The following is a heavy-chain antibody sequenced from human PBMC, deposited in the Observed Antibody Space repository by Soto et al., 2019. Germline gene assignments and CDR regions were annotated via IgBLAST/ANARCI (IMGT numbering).Heavy chain of an antibody. CDR1: GYSFTRYG. CDR2: IYPGDSDT. V-gene: IGHV5-51*01. J-gene: IGHJ6*02. CDR3: ARPHQPHSASWSGYYYFYSAMDV. D-gene: IGHD3-3*01. Sequence: GAVLNGSGYAFGYSFTRYGIGWVRQMHGKGLEWIAIIYPGDSDTRYSPSFQGQVTISGDKSISTAYLQWSSLKASDTAMYYCARPHQPHSASWSGYYYFYSAMDVWAQ.